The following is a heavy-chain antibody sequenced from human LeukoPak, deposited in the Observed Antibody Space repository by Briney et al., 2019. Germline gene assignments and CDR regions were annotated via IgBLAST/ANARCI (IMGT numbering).Heavy chain of an antibody. CDR1: GFTFSSYA. CDR3: ARDNYDSSGYYFD. Sequence: PGGSLRLSCAASGFTFSSYAMSWVRQAPGKGLEWVSYISSSGSTTHYADSVKGRFTISRDNAKKSLYLQMNSLRAEDTAVYYCARDNYDSSGYYFDWGQGTLVTVSS. J-gene: IGHJ4*02. D-gene: IGHD3-22*01. V-gene: IGHV3-48*04. CDR2: ISSSGSTT.